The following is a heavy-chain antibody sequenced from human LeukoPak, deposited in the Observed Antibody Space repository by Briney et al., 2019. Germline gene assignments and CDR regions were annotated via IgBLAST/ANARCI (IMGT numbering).Heavy chain of an antibody. J-gene: IGHJ2*01. CDR3: ARASVYYYGSGRFWYFDL. CDR2: IYTSGST. D-gene: IGHD3-10*01. CDR1: GGSISSGSYY. Sequence: SETLSLTCTVAGGSISSGSYYWSWIRQPAGKGLEWIGRIYTSGSTNYNPSLKSRVTISVDTSKNQFSLKLSSVTAADTAVYYCARASVYYYGSGRFWYFDLWGRGTLVTVSS. V-gene: IGHV4-61*02.